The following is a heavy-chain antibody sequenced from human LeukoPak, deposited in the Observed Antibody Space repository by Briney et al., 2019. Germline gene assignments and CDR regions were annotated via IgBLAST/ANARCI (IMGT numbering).Heavy chain of an antibody. D-gene: IGHD1-26*01. J-gene: IGHJ4*02. CDR3: ATSKYSGSY. CDR1: GGSISSGGYS. V-gene: IGHV3-23*01. CDR2: ISGSGGRI. Sequence: ETLSLTCAVSGGSISSGGYSWSWVRQAPGKGLEWVSAISGSGGRIYYGASVKGRFTISRDNSKNTLNLQMNSLRAEDTAVYYCATSKYSGSYWGQGTLVTVSS.